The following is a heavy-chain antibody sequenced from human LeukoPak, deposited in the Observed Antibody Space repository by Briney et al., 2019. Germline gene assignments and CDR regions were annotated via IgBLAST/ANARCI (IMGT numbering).Heavy chain of an antibody. V-gene: IGHV3-21*04. CDR3: AKEAPVTGFDS. J-gene: IGHJ4*02. CDR1: GFTFSSYS. Sequence: GGSLRLSCAASGFTFSSYSMNWVRQAPGKGLEWVSSISSSSSYIYYADSVKGRFTISRDNAKNSLYLQMNTLRVEDTAFCNCAKEAPVTGFDSWGQGTLVTVSS. D-gene: IGHD4-17*01. CDR2: ISSSSSYI.